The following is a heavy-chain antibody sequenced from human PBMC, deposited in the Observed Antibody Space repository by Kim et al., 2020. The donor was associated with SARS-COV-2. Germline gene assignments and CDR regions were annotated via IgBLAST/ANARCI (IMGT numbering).Heavy chain of an antibody. CDR1: GGSFSGYY. Sequence: SETLSLTCAVYGGSFSGYYWSWIRQPPGKGLEWIGEINHSGSTNYNPSLKSRVTISVDTSKNQFSLKLSPVTAADTAVYYCARLSRDGYNERDYWGQGTLVTVSS. V-gene: IGHV4-34*01. CDR2: INHSGST. CDR3: ARLSRDGYNERDY. D-gene: IGHD5-12*01. J-gene: IGHJ4*02.